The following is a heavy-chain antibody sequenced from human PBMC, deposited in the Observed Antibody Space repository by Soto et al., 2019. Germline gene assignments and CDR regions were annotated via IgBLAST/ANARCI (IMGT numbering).Heavy chain of an antibody. Sequence: GESLKISCKGSGYSFTSYWIGWVRQMPGKGLEWMGIIYPGDSDTRYSPSFQGQVTIAADKSISTAYLQRSSLKASDTAMYYCAGGSGALFSYSSSWYYFDYWGQGTLVTVSS. J-gene: IGHJ4*02. D-gene: IGHD6-13*01. CDR3: AGGSGALFSYSSSWYYFDY. CDR2: IYPGDSDT. V-gene: IGHV5-51*01. CDR1: GYSFTSYW.